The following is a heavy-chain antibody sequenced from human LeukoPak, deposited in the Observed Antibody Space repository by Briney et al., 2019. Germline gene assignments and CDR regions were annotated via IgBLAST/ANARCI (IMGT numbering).Heavy chain of an antibody. V-gene: IGHV3-23*01. CDR3: AKDLGRDGYEVFDY. CDR2: ISVRGDST. J-gene: IGHJ4*02. Sequence: GGSLRLSCAASGFTFSSYAMSWVRQAPGKGLQWVSTISVRGDSTYYADSVKGQFTVSRDNSKNTLYLQMNSLRVEDTAVYYCAKDLGRDGYEVFDYWGQGTLVTVAS. CDR1: GFTFSSYA. D-gene: IGHD5-24*01.